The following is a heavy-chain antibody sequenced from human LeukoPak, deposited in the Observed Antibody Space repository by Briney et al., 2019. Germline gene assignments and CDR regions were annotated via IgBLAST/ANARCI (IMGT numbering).Heavy chain of an antibody. V-gene: IGHV3-49*03. CDR3: TRAGGYDFWIDY. D-gene: IGHD3-3*01. J-gene: IGHJ4*02. Sequence: GGSLRLSCSTFGFNFANYGVSWFRQAPGQGLEWVGFLRSTVHGGPAEHAASVEGRFINSRDDSKSIAYLQMNSLKTEDTAVYYCTRAGGYDFWIDYWGQGTLVTVSS. CDR2: LRSTVHGGPA. CDR1: GFNFANYG.